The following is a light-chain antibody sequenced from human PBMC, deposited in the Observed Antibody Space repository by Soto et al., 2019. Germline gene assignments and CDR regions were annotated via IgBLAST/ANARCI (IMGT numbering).Light chain of an antibody. V-gene: IGKV2-30*01. J-gene: IGKJ1*01. CDR2: KVS. Sequence: DVVMTQSPLSLPVTLGQPASISCRSSQSLVYSDGKTHLNWFQQRPGQSPRRLIYKVSNRDSGVPDRFSGSGSCADFTLKISRVEAEDVGVYYCMQGAHWPLTFGQGTNVEIK. CDR1: QSLVYSDGKTH. CDR3: MQGAHWPLT.